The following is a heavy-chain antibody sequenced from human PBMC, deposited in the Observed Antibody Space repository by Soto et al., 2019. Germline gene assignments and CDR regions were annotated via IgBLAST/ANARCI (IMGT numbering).Heavy chain of an antibody. CDR3: SRRSLDTYYGSGPESYYYGIDV. J-gene: IGHJ6*02. CDR1: GGSISSGDYY. Sequence: PSETVSLTCTVSGGSISSGDYYWSRIRQPPGKGLEWIGYIYYSGHTYYNPSPKSRVTISVDTSKNQFSLKLSSVTAEHTAVYFCSRRSLDTYYGSGPESYYYGIDVCGQGTTVTVSS. V-gene: IGHV4-30-4*01. CDR2: IYYSGHT. D-gene: IGHD3-10*01.